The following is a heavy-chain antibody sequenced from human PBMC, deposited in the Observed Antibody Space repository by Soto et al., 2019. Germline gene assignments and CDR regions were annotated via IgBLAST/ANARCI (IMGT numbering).Heavy chain of an antibody. CDR3: ANDRRLDGSAAGP. J-gene: IGHJ5*02. V-gene: IGHV3-30*18. CDR2: ISYDGSNK. CDR1: GFTFSSYG. Sequence: QVQLVESGGGVVQPGRSLRLSCAASGFTFSSYGMHWVRQAPGKGLEWVAVISYDGSNKYYADSVKGRFTISRDNSKNTLYRQMNSLRAEDTAVYYCANDRRLDGSAAGPWGQGTLVTVSS. D-gene: IGHD6-19*01.